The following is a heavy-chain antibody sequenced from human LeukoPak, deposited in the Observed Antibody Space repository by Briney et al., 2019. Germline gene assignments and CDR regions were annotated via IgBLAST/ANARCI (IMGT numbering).Heavy chain of an antibody. J-gene: IGHJ6*04. V-gene: IGHV3-7*03. CDR3: ARRALRYCSSTSCPAQYYGVDV. CDR1: GFIFSSYW. Sequence: GGSLRLSCAPSGFIFSSYWMSWVRQAPGKGLEWVANIKEDGSEKYYVDSVKGRFTLSRDNAKNSLYLQTNSLRAEDTAVYYCARRALRYCSSTSCPAQYYGVDVWGKGTTVTVSS. D-gene: IGHD2-2*01. CDR2: IKEDGSEK.